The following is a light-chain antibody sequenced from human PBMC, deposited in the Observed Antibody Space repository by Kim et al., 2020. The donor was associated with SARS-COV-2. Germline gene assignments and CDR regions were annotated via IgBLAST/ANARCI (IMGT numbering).Light chain of an antibody. CDR3: MQTLQTRFT. V-gene: IGKV2-28*01. J-gene: IGKJ5*01. CDR2: LGS. CDR1: QSLLHSNGYNY. Sequence: DIVMTQSPLSLPVTPGEPASISCRSSQSLLHSNGYNYLDWYLQKPGQSPQLLIYLGSNRASGVPDRFSGSGSGTDFTLKISRVEAEDVGVYYCMQTLQTRFTFGQGTRLRL.